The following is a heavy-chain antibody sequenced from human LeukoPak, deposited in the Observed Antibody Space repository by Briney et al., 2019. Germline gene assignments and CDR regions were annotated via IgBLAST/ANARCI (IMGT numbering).Heavy chain of an antibody. CDR3: ATLGFYYGSGRSWFAP. CDR2: VYYTGGT. Sequence: SETLSLTCAVSGGSITTDSYYWAWIRQTPGRGPEWIGSVYYTGGTYYSPSLQSRVAISVDTSKNEFSLRGNSVTAADTGVYYCATLGFYYGSGRSWFAPWGQGILVSVSS. J-gene: IGHJ5*02. CDR1: GGSITTDSYY. V-gene: IGHV4-39*01. D-gene: IGHD3-10*01.